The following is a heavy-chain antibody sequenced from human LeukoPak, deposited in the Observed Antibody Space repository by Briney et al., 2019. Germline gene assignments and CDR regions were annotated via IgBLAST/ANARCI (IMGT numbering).Heavy chain of an antibody. V-gene: IGHV3-23*01. J-gene: IGHJ4*02. Sequence: GGSLRLSCAASGFTFSSYAMSWVRQAPGKGLEWVSAISGSGGSTYYAGSVKGRFTISRDNSKNTLYLQMNSLRAEDTAVYYCAKDLHRSSSSTFDYWGQGTLVTVSS. CDR3: AKDLHRSSSSTFDY. CDR2: ISGSGGST. CDR1: GFTFSSYA. D-gene: IGHD6-6*01.